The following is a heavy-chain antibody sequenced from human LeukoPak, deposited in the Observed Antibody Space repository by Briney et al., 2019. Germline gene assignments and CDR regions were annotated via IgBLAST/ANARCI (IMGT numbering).Heavy chain of an antibody. J-gene: IGHJ4*02. V-gene: IGHV1-18*01. CDR2: ISAYNGNT. Sequence: ASVKVSCKASGYTFTSYGISWVRQAPGQGLEWMGWISAYNGNTNYAQKLQGRVTITADKSTSTAYTELSSLRSEDTAVYYCARSVEMATIRAFDYWGQGTLVTVSS. CDR3: ARSVEMATIRAFDY. D-gene: IGHD5-24*01. CDR1: GYTFTSYG.